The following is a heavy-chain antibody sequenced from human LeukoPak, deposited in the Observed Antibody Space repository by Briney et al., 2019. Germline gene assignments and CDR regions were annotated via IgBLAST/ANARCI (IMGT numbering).Heavy chain of an antibody. CDR3: ARDRLLWFGESQNAFDI. CDR1: GFTFSSYP. V-gene: IGHV3-21*06. D-gene: IGHD3-10*01. CDR2: ISVSGGYT. Sequence: GMSLRLSCAASGFTFSSYPMHWVRQAPGKGLEWVSGISVSGGYTYHADSVKGRFTISRDNSKNLLFLQMNSLRAEDTAVYYCARDRLLWFGESQNAFDIWGQGTMVTVSS. J-gene: IGHJ3*02.